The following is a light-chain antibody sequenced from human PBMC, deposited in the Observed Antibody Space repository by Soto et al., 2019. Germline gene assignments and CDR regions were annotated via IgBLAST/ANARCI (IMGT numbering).Light chain of an antibody. V-gene: IGKV3-15*01. CDR3: QQYNNWPPT. Sequence: EIVMTQSPATLSVSPGERATLSCRASQSVSSNLAWYQQKPGQAPRLLIYGASTRATGIPAMFSGSGSGTEFTLTISSLQSEDFAVYYCQQYNNWPPTFGQGTRLAIK. J-gene: IGKJ5*01. CDR1: QSVSSN. CDR2: GAS.